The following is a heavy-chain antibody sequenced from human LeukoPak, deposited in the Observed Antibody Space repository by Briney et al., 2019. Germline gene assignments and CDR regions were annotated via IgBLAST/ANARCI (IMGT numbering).Heavy chain of an antibody. CDR1: GGSFSGYY. CDR3: ARGRPLYYDILTGYLRTNWFDP. V-gene: IGHV4-34*01. CDR2: INHSVST. Sequence: PSETLSLTCAVYGGSFSGYYWSWIRQPPGKGLEWIGEINHSVSTNYNPSLKSRVTISVDTSKNQFSLKLSSVTAADTAVYYCARGRPLYYDILTGYLRTNWFDPWGQGTLLTVSS. J-gene: IGHJ5*02. D-gene: IGHD3-9*01.